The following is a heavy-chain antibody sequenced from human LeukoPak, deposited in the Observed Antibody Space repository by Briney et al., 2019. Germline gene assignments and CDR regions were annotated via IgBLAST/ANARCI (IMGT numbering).Heavy chain of an antibody. Sequence: SETLSLTCAVYGGSFSGYYWSWIRQPPGKGLEWIGEINHSGSTNYNPSLKSRVTISVDTSKNQFSLKLSSVTAADTAVYYCARYRGDYSRDFWSGYDAFDIWGQGTMVTVSS. CDR1: GGSFSGYY. J-gene: IGHJ3*02. V-gene: IGHV4-34*01. CDR3: ARYRGDYSRDFWSGYDAFDI. D-gene: IGHD3-3*01. CDR2: INHSGST.